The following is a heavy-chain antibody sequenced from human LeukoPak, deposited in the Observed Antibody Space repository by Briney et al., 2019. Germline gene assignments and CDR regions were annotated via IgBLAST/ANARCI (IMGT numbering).Heavy chain of an antibody. Sequence: GSLRLSCAASGFILRKYGKHWVRHALGKRLVWVSRINSDGSSTSYADSVKGRFTISRDNAKNTLYLQMNSLRAEDTAVYYGTRDSSIAFVGDDLWG. J-gene: IGHJ6*01. V-gene: IGHV3-74*01. CDR1: GFILRKYG. CDR3: TRDSSIAFVGDDL. D-gene: IGHD3-16*01. CDR2: INSDGSST.